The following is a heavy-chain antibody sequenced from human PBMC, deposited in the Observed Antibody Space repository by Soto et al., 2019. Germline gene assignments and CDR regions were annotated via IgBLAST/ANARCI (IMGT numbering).Heavy chain of an antibody. D-gene: IGHD6-19*01. Sequence: TLEILSLTCTVSGGSIISGGYYWSWIRQHPGKGLEWIGYIYYSGSTYYNPSLKSRVTISVDTSKNQFSLKLSSVTAADTAVYYCARWKSVTGYSSGWFDPWGQGTLVTVSS. CDR3: ARWKSVTGYSSGWFDP. J-gene: IGHJ5*02. CDR1: GGSIISGGYY. CDR2: IYYSGST. V-gene: IGHV4-31*03.